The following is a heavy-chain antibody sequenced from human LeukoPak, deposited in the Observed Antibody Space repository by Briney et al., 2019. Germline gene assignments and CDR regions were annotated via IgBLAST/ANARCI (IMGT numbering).Heavy chain of an antibody. CDR3: ARRGNPGTYFDY. D-gene: IGHD6-13*01. CDR1: GFSVSRSF. CDR2: IYSGGDT. V-gene: IGHV3-66*04. J-gene: IGHJ4*02. Sequence: GGSLRLSCAASGFSVSRSFLSWVRLAPGKGLEWVSIIYSGGDTYYADSLKGRFTISRDNSKNTLYLQISTLGVEDSAVYYCARRGNPGTYFDYWGQGTLVAVSS.